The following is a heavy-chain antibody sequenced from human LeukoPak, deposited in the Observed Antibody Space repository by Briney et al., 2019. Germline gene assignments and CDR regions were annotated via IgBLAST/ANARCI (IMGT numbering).Heavy chain of an antibody. D-gene: IGHD4-23*01. CDR3: ARGKYGGNSVISVFEY. V-gene: IGHV1-2*02. CDR1: GYTFTGYY. Sequence: GASVKVSCKASGYTFTGYYMHWVRQAPGQGLEWMGWINPNSGGTNYAQKFQGRVTMTRDTSISTAYMELSRLRSDDTAVYYCARGKYGGNSVISVFEYWGQGTLVTVSS. J-gene: IGHJ4*02. CDR2: INPNSGGT.